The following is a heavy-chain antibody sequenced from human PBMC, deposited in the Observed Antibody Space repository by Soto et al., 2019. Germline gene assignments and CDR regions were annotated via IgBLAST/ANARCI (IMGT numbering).Heavy chain of an antibody. V-gene: IGHV3-30*18. CDR3: AKDAVGAATP. J-gene: IGHJ5*02. D-gene: IGHD2-15*01. CDR1: GFTFSSYG. CDR2: ISYDGSNK. Sequence: QVQLVESGGGVVQPGRSLRLSCAASGFTFSSYGMHWVRQAPGKGLEWVAVISYDGSNKYYADSVKGRFTISRDNSKNTLYLQMNSLRAEDTAVYYCAKDAVGAATPWGQGTLVTVSS.